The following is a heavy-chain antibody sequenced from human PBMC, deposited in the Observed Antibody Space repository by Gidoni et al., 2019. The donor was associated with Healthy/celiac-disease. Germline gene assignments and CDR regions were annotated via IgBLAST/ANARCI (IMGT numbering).Heavy chain of an antibody. D-gene: IGHD6-19*01. CDR2: IRSKANSYAT. CDR1: GFTFSGSA. CDR3: TRQGPSFETVAEVS. J-gene: IGHJ5*02. Sequence: EVQLVESGGGLVQPGGSLKLSCAASGFTFSGSAMHWVRQASGKGLEWVGRIRSKANSYATAYAASVKGRFTISRDDSKNTAYLQMNSLKTEDTAVYYCTRQGPSFETVAEVSWGQGTLVTVSS. V-gene: IGHV3-73*01.